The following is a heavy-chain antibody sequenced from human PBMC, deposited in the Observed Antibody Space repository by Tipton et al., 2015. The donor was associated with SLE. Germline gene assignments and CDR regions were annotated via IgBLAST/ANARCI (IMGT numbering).Heavy chain of an antibody. D-gene: IGHD7-27*01. Sequence: SLRLSCAASGFTFSDAWMNWVRQAPGKGLEWVGFIGSKTYGGTTEYAASVKGRFTISRDDSKTIAYLQMNSLKTEDTALYYCTRGPDWGGSHDAFDIWGQGTMVTVSS. J-gene: IGHJ3*02. V-gene: IGHV3-49*04. CDR2: IGSKTYGGTT. CDR1: GFTFSDAW. CDR3: TRGPDWGGSHDAFDI.